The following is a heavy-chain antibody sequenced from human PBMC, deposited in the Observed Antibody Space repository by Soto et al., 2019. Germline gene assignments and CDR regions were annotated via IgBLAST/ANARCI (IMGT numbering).Heavy chain of an antibody. Sequence: QVQLQESGPGLVKPSQTLSLTCTVSGGSISSGDYYWSWIRQPPGKGLEWIGYIYYSGSTYYNPSLKSRVTISVDTSKNPFSLKRSSVTAADTAVYYGATRPSYDSSGLPGDWGQGTLVTVSS. CDR2: IYYSGST. V-gene: IGHV4-30-4*01. D-gene: IGHD3-22*01. J-gene: IGHJ4*02. CDR3: ATRPSYDSSGLPGD. CDR1: GGSISSGDYY.